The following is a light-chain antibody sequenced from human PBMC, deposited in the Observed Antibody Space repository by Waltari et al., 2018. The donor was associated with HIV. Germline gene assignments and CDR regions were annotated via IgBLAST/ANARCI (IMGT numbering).Light chain of an antibody. CDR2: RNN. J-gene: IGLJ3*02. CDR1: RSNLGSNY. V-gene: IGLV1-47*01. Sequence: QSVLTQPPSASGTPGQRVTISCSGSRSNLGSNYVYWYQQLPGTAPKLLFYRNNQRPSGVPDRFSGSKSGTSASLAISGLRSEDEADYYCATWDDSLNVVFGGGTKLTVL. CDR3: ATWDDSLNVV.